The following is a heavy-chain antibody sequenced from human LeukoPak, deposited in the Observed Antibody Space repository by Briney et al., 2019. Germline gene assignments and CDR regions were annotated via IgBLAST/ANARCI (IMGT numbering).Heavy chain of an antibody. Sequence: GGSLRLSCAASRFTFSSYGMHWVRQAPGKGLEWVAVIWYDGSNKYYADSVKGRFTISRDNSKNTLYLQMNSLRAEDTAVYYCARDDSSSWTLDYFDYWGQGTLVTVSS. CDR2: IWYDGSNK. CDR3: ARDDSSSWTLDYFDY. D-gene: IGHD6-13*01. CDR1: RFTFSSYG. V-gene: IGHV3-33*01. J-gene: IGHJ4*02.